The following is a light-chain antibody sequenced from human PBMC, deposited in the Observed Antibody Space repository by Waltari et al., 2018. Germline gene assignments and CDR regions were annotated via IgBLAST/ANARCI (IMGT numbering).Light chain of an antibody. V-gene: IGKV3-20*01. CDR1: QSIGRS. CDR3: QKYERLPAT. J-gene: IGKJ1*01. CDR2: DIS. Sequence: EIVLTQSPGTLSLSLGDSATLSCRASQSIGRSVVWYQQRPGQAPRLLIYDISRRATGIPDRFSGSGYGTDFSLTISRLEPEDFAVYYCQKYERLPATFGQGTTVEIK.